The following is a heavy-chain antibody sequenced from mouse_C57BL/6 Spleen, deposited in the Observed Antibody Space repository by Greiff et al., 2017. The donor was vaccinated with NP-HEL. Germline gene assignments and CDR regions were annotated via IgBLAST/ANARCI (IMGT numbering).Heavy chain of an antibody. CDR3: ARDQDY. Sequence: QVQLQQSGAELVRPGTSVKVSCKASGYAFPNYLIEWVKQRPGQGLEWIGVTNPGSGGTNYNEKFKGKATLTADKSSSTAYMQLSSLTSADSVVYFCARDQDYWGQGTLVTVSA. J-gene: IGHJ3*01. D-gene: IGHD3-2*02. CDR2: TNPGSGGT. V-gene: IGHV1-54*01. CDR1: GYAFPNYL.